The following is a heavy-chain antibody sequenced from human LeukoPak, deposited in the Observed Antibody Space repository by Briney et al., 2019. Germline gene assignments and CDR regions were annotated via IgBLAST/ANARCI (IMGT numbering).Heavy chain of an antibody. CDR1: GFTFSSYS. J-gene: IGHJ4*02. Sequence: PGGSLRLSCAASGFTFSSYSMNWVRQAPGKGLEWVSSISSSGTYTYYADSVKGRFTISRDNSKNTLYLQMNSLRAEDTAVYYCAKSAATWDTYFDYWGQGTLVTVSS. D-gene: IGHD2-2*01. CDR3: AKSAATWDTYFDY. V-gene: IGHV3-21*04. CDR2: ISSSGTYT.